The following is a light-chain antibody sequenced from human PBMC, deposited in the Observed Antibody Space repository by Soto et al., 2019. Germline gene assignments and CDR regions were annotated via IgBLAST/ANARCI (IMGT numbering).Light chain of an antibody. V-gene: IGKV2-30*02. CDR3: MQGTHWPPT. J-gene: IGKJ4*01. CDR2: KAS. CDR1: QSLVHSDGNTY. Sequence: DVVMTQSPLSLPVTLGQPASISCRSSQSLVHSDGNTYFNWFQQRAGQSPRRLIYKASNRDSGVPDRFSGSGSGTDFTLKISRVEAEDVGVYYCMQGTHWPPTFGGGTKVEIK.